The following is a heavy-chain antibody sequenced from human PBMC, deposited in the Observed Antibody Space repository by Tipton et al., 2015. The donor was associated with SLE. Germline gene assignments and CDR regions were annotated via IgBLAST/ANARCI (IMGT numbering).Heavy chain of an antibody. Sequence: QLVQSGAEVKKPGASVKVSCKASGYTFTSYGISWARQAPGQGLEWMGWISTYTGNTNYAQKLQGRATMTTDTTTSTAYMELRSRRSEDTAVYYCAGVPVGRTVGMPWFDLWGQGTLVSVSS. V-gene: IGHV1-18*01. CDR1: GYTFTSYG. CDR3: AGVPVGRTVGMPWFDL. J-gene: IGHJ5*02. D-gene: IGHD4-23*01. CDR2: ISTYTGNT.